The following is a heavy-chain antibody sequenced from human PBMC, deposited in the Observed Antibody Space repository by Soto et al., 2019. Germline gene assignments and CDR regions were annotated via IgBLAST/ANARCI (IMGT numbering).Heavy chain of an antibody. Sequence: PSETLSLTCAVYGGSFSGYYWSWIRQPPWKGLEWIGEINHSGSTNYNPSLKSRVTISVDTSKNQFSLKLSSVTAADTAVYYCARGPVLLWFGELLPTQYYYDSSGLDYWGQGTLVTVSS. CDR2: INHSGST. D-gene: IGHD3-10*01. J-gene: IGHJ4*02. CDR1: GGSFSGYY. V-gene: IGHV4-34*01. CDR3: ARGPVLLWFGELLPTQYYYDSSGLDY.